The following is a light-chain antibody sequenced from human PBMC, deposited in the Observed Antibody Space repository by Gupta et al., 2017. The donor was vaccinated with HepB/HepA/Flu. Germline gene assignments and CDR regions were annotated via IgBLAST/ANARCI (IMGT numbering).Light chain of an antibody. Sequence: DIQMTQSTSSLSASVGDRVTITCQASQDIRNYLNWYQQKPGKAPKLLIYDASSLETGVPFRFRGRGSGTHFTFTISSLQPEDIGTYSCQPYDTVPRYNFGQGTKLEIK. V-gene: IGKV1-33*01. J-gene: IGKJ2*01. CDR3: QPYDTVPRYN. CDR1: QDIRNY. CDR2: DAS.